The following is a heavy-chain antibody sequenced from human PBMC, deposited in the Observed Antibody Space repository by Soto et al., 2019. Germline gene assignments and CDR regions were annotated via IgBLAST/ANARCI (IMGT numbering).Heavy chain of an antibody. V-gene: IGHV4-30-4*01. J-gene: IGHJ4*02. CDR3: ARIGYCTNGVCENFDY. CDR1: GGSISSGDYY. CDR2: IYYSGST. D-gene: IGHD2-8*01. Sequence: SETLSLTCTVSGGSISSGDYYWSWIRQPPGKGLEWIGYIYYSGSTYYNPSLKSRVTISVDTSKNQFSLKLSSVTAADTAVYYCARIGYCTNGVCENFDYWGQGTLVTVSS.